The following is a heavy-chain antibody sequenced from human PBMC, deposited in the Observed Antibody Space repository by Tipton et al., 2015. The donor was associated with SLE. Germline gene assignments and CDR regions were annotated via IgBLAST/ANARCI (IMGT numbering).Heavy chain of an antibody. CDR2: IYYSGST. CDR3: ARVRDYGDYED. J-gene: IGHJ4*02. Sequence: TLSLTCAVYGGSFSGYYWSWIRQPPGKGLEWIGYIYYSGSTYYNPSLKSRVTISVDTSKNQFSLKLSSVTAADTAVYYCARVRDYGDYEDWGQGTLVTVSS. CDR1: GGSFSGYY. V-gene: IGHV4-34*09. D-gene: IGHD4-17*01.